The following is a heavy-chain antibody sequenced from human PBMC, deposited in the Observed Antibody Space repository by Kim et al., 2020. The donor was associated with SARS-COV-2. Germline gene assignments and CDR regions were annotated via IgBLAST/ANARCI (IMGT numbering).Heavy chain of an antibody. CDR2: NT. J-gene: IGHJ4*02. Sequence: NTGYAQKFQGRVTMTRNTSISTAYMELSSLRSEDTAVYYCAHSSGPTLRYWGQGTLVTVSS. D-gene: IGHD3-22*01. CDR3: AHSSGPTLRY. V-gene: IGHV1-8*01.